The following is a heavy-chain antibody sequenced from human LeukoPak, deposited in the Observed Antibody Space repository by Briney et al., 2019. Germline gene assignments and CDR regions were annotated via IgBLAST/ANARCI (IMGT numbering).Heavy chain of an antibody. Sequence: ASVKVSCKASGYTFTSYYMHWVRQAPGQGLERMGIINPSGGSTSYAQKFQGRVTMTRDTSTSTVYMELSSLRSEDTAVYYCARDTVVVPAAIYSFDHWGQGTLVTVSS. CDR3: ARDTVVVPAAIYSFDH. V-gene: IGHV1-46*01. J-gene: IGHJ4*02. CDR1: GYTFTSYY. D-gene: IGHD2-2*02. CDR2: INPSGGST.